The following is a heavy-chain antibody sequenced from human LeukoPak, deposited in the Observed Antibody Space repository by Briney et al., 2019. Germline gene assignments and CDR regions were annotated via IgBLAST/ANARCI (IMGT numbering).Heavy chain of an antibody. CDR3: ARDLNGGGSYGGADY. CDR2: ISSNGGST. J-gene: IGHJ4*02. Sequence: PGGPLRLSCAASGFTFSSYAMHWVRQAPGKGLEYVSAISSNGGSTYYANSVKGRFTISRDNSKNTLYLQMGSLRAEDMAVYYCARDLNGGGSYGGADYWGQGTLVTVSS. CDR1: GFTFSSYA. V-gene: IGHV3-64*01. D-gene: IGHD1-26*01.